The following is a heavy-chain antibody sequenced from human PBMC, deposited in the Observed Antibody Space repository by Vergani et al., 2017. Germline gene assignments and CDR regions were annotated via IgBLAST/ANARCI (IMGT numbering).Heavy chain of an antibody. CDR1: GFTFSSYS. J-gene: IGHJ6*02. CDR3: ARDLRFLEWLLFPATTGESYYYYYGMDV. CDR2: ISSSSSYI. Sequence: EVQLVESGGGLVKPGGSLRLSCAASGFTFSSYSMNWVRQAPGKGLEWVSSISSSSSYIYYADSVKGRFTISRDNAKNSLYLQMNSLRAEYTAVYYCARDLRFLEWLLFPATTGESYYYYYGMDVWGQGTTVTVSS. V-gene: IGHV3-21*01. D-gene: IGHD3-3*01.